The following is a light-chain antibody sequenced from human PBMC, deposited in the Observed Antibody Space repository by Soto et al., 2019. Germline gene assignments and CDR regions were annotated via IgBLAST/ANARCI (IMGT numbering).Light chain of an antibody. CDR2: HAS. Sequence: EIVLTQSPGTLSLSPGERATLSCRASQSVTSSYLAWYQQKPGQAPRILIYHASRRATGIPDRFSGSGSRTDFTLTISRLEPEDFAVYYCQQYGSSRTFGQGTKVESK. CDR1: QSVTSSY. CDR3: QQYGSSRT. J-gene: IGKJ1*01. V-gene: IGKV3-20*01.